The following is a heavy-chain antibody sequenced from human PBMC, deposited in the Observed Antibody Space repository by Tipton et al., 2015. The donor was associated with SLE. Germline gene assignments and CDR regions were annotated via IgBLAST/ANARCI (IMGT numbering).Heavy chain of an antibody. D-gene: IGHD2-2*01. CDR3: AASVLPTAPDGFDI. CDR2: ISYSWTT. J-gene: IGHJ3*02. V-gene: IGHV4-59*01. CDR1: GGSISNYY. Sequence: TLSLTCTVSGGSISNYYWSCIRQPPGKGLEWIGYISYSWTTNYNASLKSRVTISEDTSKKQFSLKLKYVTAADTAVYYCAASVLPTAPDGFDIWGQGTMVTVSS.